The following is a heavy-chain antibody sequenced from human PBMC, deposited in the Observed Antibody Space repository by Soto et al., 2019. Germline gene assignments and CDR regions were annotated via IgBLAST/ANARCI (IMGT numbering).Heavy chain of an antibody. J-gene: IGHJ5*02. CDR3: ARDERPLWFGESANWFDP. V-gene: IGHV1-69*08. CDR1: GGTFSSYT. D-gene: IGHD3-10*01. CDR2: IIPILGIA. Sequence: QVQLVQSGAEVKKPGSSVKVSCKASGGTFSSYTISWVRQAPGQGLEWMGRIIPILGIANYAQKFQGRVTITADKCTSTAYMELSSLRSEDTAVYYCARDERPLWFGESANWFDPWGQGTLVTVSS.